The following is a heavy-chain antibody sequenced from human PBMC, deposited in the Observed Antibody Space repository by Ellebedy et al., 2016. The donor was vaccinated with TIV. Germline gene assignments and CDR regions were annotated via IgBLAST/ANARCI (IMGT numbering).Heavy chain of an antibody. J-gene: IGHJ3*01. V-gene: IGHV4-59*12. D-gene: IGHD2-21*02. CDR2: IFYSGST. CDR1: AGALRGFY. CDR3: ARSHYAFCGGDCDLDHAFDV. Sequence: MPSEPLSLTCTASAGALRGFYWSWVRQPPGKGLEWIGNIFYSGSTNYNPSLKSRVTISVDTSKNQFSLQLNSLTPEDTAVYYCARSHYAFCGGDCDLDHAFDVWGQGTMVIVSS.